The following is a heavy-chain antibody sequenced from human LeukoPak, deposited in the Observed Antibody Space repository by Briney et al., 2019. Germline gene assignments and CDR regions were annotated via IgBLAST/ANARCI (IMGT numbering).Heavy chain of an antibody. Sequence: GGSLRLSCAASGFTFSSHLMHWVRQAPGTGLVWVSSVKSDGTATNYADSVKDRFTISRDNAKNTLYLQMNSLRVEDTAVYYCVRKFATGDWGQGTLVTVST. CDR2: VKSDGTAT. D-gene: IGHD1-14*01. J-gene: IGHJ4*02. CDR1: GFTFSSHL. V-gene: IGHV3-74*01. CDR3: VRKFATGD.